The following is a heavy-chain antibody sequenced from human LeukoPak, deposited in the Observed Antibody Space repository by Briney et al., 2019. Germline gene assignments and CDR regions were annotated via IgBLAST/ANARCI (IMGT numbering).Heavy chain of an antibody. CDR3: ARDGTVGSTRMDV. Sequence: PSETLSLTCTVSGGSISSYYWSWIRQPAGKGLEWIGRIYTSGSTNYNPSLKNRVTMSLDASKNQFSLKLRSVTAADTAVYYCARDGTVGSTRMDVWGQGTTVTVSS. CDR1: GGSISSYY. V-gene: IGHV4-4*07. CDR2: IYTSGST. J-gene: IGHJ6*02. D-gene: IGHD1-26*01.